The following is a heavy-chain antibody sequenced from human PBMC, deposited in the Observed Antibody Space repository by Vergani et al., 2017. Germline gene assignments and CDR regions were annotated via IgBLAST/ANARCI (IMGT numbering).Heavy chain of an antibody. V-gene: IGHV4-38-2*02. CDR1: GYSISRGFY. J-gene: IGHJ5*01. CDR3: GVIMVRSPRPDNWFDS. Sequence: QIQLQESGPGLVKPSETLSLTCSVSGYSISRGFYWAWIRQTPEKGLEWIGGMFHTGKASNSPSLQSRVAFSMDTSKNQFSLQLTSVTAADTAVYFCGVIMVRSPRPDNWFDSWGRGTLVTVSS. CDR2: MFHTGKA. D-gene: IGHD3-10*01.